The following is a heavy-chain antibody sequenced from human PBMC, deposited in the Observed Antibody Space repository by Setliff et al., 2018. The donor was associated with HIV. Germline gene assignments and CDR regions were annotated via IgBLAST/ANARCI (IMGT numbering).Heavy chain of an antibody. CDR1: GFTFSHYA. CDR3: VRVGPWYYGRSGYLASWDY. D-gene: IGHD3-22*01. CDR2: TIPMSDIP. V-gene: IGHV1-69*10. J-gene: IGHJ4*02. Sequence: ASVKVSCKASGFTFSHYALSWVRQAPGQRPEWMGGTIPMSDIPNYAQNFQGRVTITADHSTTTTYMELSSLSSEDTAVYYCVRVGPWYYGRSGYLASWDYWGQGTQVTVSS.